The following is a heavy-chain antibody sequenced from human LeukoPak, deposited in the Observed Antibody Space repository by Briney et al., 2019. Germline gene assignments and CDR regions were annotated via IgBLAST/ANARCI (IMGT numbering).Heavy chain of an antibody. J-gene: IGHJ6*03. CDR3: ARDRSDMVRGDPVYYMDV. CDR1: GGTFSSYA. V-gene: IGHV1-69*05. D-gene: IGHD3-10*01. Sequence: EASVKVSCKASGGTFSSYAISWVRQAPGQGLEWMGGIIPIFGTANYAQKFQGRVTITTDESTSTAYMELSSLRSEDTAVYYCARDRSDMVRGDPVYYMDVWGKGTTVTVSS. CDR2: IIPIFGTA.